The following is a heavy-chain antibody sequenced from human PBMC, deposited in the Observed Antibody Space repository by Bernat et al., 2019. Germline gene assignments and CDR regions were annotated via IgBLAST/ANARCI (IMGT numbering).Heavy chain of an antibody. CDR2: IIPIFGTA. Sequence: QVQLVQSGAEVKKPGSSVKVSCKASGGTFSSYAISWVRQAPGQGLEWMGGIIPIFGTANYAQKFQGRVTITADESTSTAYMELSSLRSEDTAVHYCARAKEEYYCTNGVCYFGDAFDIWGQGTMVTVSS. D-gene: IGHD2-8*01. V-gene: IGHV1-69*01. CDR1: GGTFSSYA. CDR3: ARAKEEYYCTNGVCYFGDAFDI. J-gene: IGHJ3*02.